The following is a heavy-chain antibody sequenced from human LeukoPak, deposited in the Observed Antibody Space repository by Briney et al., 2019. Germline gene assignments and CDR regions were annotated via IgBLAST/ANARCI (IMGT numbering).Heavy chain of an antibody. V-gene: IGHV1-46*01. Sequence: ASVKVSCKASGYTFTSYYMHWVRQAPGQGLEWMGIINPSGGSTSYAQKFQGRVTMTRDTSTSTVYMELSSVTAADTAVYYCARGEGIHDSWGQGTLVTVSS. CDR3: ARGEGIHDS. J-gene: IGHJ4*02. D-gene: IGHD6-13*01. CDR1: GYTFTSYY. CDR2: INPSGGST.